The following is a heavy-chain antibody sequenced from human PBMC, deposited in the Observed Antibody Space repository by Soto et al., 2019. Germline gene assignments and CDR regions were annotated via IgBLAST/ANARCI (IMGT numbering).Heavy chain of an antibody. CDR1: GFTFSSYA. Sequence: GGSLRLACAASGFTFSSYAMHWVRQAPGKGLGGVAVISYDGSNKYYADSVKGRFTISRDNSKNTLYLQMNSLRAEDPVVYYCASQRHVTIFGVVTWGYYYYGMDVWGQGTTVTVSS. D-gene: IGHD3-3*01. V-gene: IGHV3-30-3*01. CDR3: ASQRHVTIFGVVTWGYYYYGMDV. CDR2: ISYDGSNK. J-gene: IGHJ6*02.